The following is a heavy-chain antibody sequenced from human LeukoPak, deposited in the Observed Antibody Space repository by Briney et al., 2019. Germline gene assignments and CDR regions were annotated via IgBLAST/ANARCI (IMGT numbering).Heavy chain of an antibody. CDR1: GYIFANYW. D-gene: IGHD4/OR15-4a*01. Sequence: GKSLKISCKGSGYIFANYWIGWVRQMPGKGLQWMGIVYPGDSRTKYSPSFQGQVTISADKSISTAYLQWSSLKASDTAMYFCARFAYGADYFPGHYWGQGTLVTVSS. V-gene: IGHV5-51*01. J-gene: IGHJ4*02. CDR3: ARFAYGADYFPGHY. CDR2: VYPGDSRT.